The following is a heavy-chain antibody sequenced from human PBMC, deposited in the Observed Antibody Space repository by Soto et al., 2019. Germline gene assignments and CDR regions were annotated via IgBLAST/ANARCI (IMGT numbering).Heavy chain of an antibody. J-gene: IGHJ3*02. CDR3: AKDGVVVNANAFDI. V-gene: IGHV3-30*18. Sequence: QVQLVESGGGVVQPGRSLRLSCAASGFTFSSYGMHWVRQAPGKGLEWVAVISYDGSNKYYADSVKGRFTISRDNSKNTLYLQMNSLRAADTAVYYCAKDGVVVNANAFDIWGQGTMVTVSS. D-gene: IGHD2-21*01. CDR2: ISYDGSNK. CDR1: GFTFSSYG.